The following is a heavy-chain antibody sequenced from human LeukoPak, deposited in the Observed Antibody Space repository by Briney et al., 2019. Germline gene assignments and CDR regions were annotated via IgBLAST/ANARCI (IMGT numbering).Heavy chain of an antibody. CDR2: INSGGSST. Sequence: TGGSLRLSCAASGFTFSSFPMSWVRQAPGKGLVWVSRINSGGSSTSYADSVKGRFTISRDNAKNTLYLQMNSLRAEDTAVYYCASGGQAYGMDVWGQGTTVTVSS. J-gene: IGHJ6*02. D-gene: IGHD3-10*01. CDR3: ASGGQAYGMDV. CDR1: GFTFSSFP. V-gene: IGHV3-74*01.